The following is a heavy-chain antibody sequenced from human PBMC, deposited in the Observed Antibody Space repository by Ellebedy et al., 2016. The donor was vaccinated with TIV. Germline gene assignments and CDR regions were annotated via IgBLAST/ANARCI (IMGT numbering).Heavy chain of an antibody. CDR3: ARQDSGRYSYYGMDV. D-gene: IGHD1-26*01. V-gene: IGHV4-59*08. J-gene: IGHJ6*02. CDR1: GDSISSYY. Sequence: MPSETLSLTCTASGDSISSYYWSWIRQPPGKGLEWIGHIYYSGGAKYNPSLKSRVTISVDTSKNQFSLKLSSVTAADTAVYYCARQDSGRYSYYGMDVWGQGTTVTVSS. CDR2: IYYSGGA.